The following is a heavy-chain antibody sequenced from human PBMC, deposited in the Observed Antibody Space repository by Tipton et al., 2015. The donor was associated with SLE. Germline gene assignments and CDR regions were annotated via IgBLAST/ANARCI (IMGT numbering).Heavy chain of an antibody. Sequence: GLVKPSETLSLTCTVSGGPISSYYWSWIRQPPGKGLEWIGYIYYSGSTNYSGSTNYNPSLKSRVTISLDTSKSQFSLKLSSVTAADTAVYYCARGGVLGFHPSAFDIWGQGTMVTVSS. J-gene: IGHJ3*02. D-gene: IGHD3-10*01. CDR2: IYYSGSTNYSGST. CDR3: ARGGVLGFHPSAFDI. V-gene: IGHV4-59*01. CDR1: GGPISSYY.